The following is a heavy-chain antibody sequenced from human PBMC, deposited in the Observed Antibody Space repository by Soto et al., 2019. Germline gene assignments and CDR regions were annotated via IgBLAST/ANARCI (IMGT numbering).Heavy chain of an antibody. D-gene: IGHD2-2*01. CDR1: GFTFSSYA. CDR3: AKSSHLPYCSSTSCWGWFDP. Sequence: HPGGSLRLSCAASGFTFSSYAMSWVRQAPGKGLEWVSAISGSGGSTYYADSVKGRFTISRDNSKNTLYLQMNSLRAEDTAVYYCAKSSHLPYCSSTSCWGWFDPWGQGTLVTVSS. CDR2: ISGSGGST. V-gene: IGHV3-23*01. J-gene: IGHJ5*02.